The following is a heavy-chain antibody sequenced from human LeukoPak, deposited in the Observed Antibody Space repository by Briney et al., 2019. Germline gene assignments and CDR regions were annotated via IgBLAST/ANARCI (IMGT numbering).Heavy chain of an antibody. CDR1: GGSISSYY. D-gene: IGHD6-13*01. CDR2: IYYSGST. CDR3: ARGGSSSWYVLFDY. J-gene: IGHJ4*02. V-gene: IGHV4-59*01. Sequence: SETLSLTCTVSGGSISSYYWSWIRQPPGKGLEWIRYIYYSGSTNYNPSLKSRVTISVDTSKNQFSLKLSSVTAADTAVYYCARGGSSSWYVLFDYWGQGTLVTVSS.